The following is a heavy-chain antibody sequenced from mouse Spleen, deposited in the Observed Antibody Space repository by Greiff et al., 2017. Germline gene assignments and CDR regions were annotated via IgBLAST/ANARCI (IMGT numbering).Heavy chain of an antibody. D-gene: IGHD2-10*01. Sequence: EVQRVESGPGLVKPSQSLSLTCSVTGYSITSGYYWNWIRQFPGNKLEWMGYISYDGSNNYNPSLKNRISITRDTSKNQFFLKLNSVTTEDTATYYCARDKAYYGNYGYAMDYWGQGTSVTVSS. CDR3: ARDKAYYGNYGYAMDY. CDR1: GYSITSGYY. V-gene: IGHV3-6*01. J-gene: IGHJ4*01. CDR2: ISYDGSN.